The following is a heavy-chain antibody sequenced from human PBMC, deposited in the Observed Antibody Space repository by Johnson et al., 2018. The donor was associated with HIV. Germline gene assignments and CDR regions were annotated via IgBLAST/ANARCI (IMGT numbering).Heavy chain of an antibody. Sequence: VQLVESGGGLVQPGRSLRLSCAASGFTFDDYAMHWVRQAPGKGLEWVSGISWNSGSIGYADSVKGRFTISRDNAKNSLYLQMNSLRAEDTALYYCAKAEDTAVYYCVKDLYCIDGLCRTDAFDIWGQGPMVTVSS. V-gene: IGHV3-9*01. J-gene: IGHJ3*02. CDR2: ISWNSGSI. CDR3: AKAEDTAVYYCVKDLYCIDGLCRTDAFDI. D-gene: IGHD2-8*01. CDR1: GFTFDDYA.